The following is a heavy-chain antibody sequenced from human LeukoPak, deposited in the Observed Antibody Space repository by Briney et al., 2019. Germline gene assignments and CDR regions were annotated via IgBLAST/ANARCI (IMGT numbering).Heavy chain of an antibody. CDR2: MNPNSGNT. D-gene: IGHD2-2*01. CDR1: GYTFTSYD. CDR3: ARGRYCSTITYYYYGMDV. Sequence: ASVTVSCKASGYTFTSYDINWVRQATGQGLEWMGWMNPNSGNTGYAQKFQGRVTMTRNTSISTAYMELSSLRSEDTAVYYCARGRYCSTITYYYYGMDVWGQGTTVTVSS. J-gene: IGHJ6*02. V-gene: IGHV1-8*01.